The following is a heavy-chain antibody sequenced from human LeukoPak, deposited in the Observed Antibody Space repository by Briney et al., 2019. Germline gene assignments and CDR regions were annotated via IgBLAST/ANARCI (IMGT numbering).Heavy chain of an antibody. V-gene: IGHV3-23*01. CDR2: ITGTGGST. D-gene: IGHD3-16*01. J-gene: IGHJ4*02. CDR3: AKGGDGGPGVRLDY. Sequence: GGSLTLSCSASGLTVSSHAMGWVRQARGKGLEWVSAITGTGGSTYYADSVKGRFPISRDNSKNTLYLQMSSRRAEDTAKYCCAKGGDGGPGVRLDYWGQGPLVTVSS. CDR1: GLTVSSHA.